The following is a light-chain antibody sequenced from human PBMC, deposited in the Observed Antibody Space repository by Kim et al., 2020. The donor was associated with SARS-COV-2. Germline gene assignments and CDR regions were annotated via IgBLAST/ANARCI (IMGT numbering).Light chain of an antibody. CDR3: QQFNTYPLT. CDR2: GAS. J-gene: IGKJ4*01. V-gene: IGKV1-17*01. CDR1: QGIRND. Sequence: ASVGDRVTLTCRASQGIRNDVGWYQQKPGKAPKGLIFGASTLQGGVPSRFSGSGSGTEFTLTISSLQPEDFATYYCQQFNTYPLTFGGGTKVDIK.